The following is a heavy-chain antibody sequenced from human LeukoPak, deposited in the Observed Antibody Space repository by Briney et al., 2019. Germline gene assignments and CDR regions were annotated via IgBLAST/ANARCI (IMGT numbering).Heavy chain of an antibody. J-gene: IGHJ4*02. Sequence: GGSLLLSCAASGFTFSNYAMSWVRQAPGKGLEWVSAISGSGGSTYYADSVKGRFTISRDNSKNTLFLQMNSLRAEDTAVYYCAKEIYGDYGGYNDYWGQGTLVTVSS. CDR1: GFTFSNYA. CDR3: AKEIYGDYGGYNDY. CDR2: ISGSGGST. V-gene: IGHV3-23*01. D-gene: IGHD4-17*01.